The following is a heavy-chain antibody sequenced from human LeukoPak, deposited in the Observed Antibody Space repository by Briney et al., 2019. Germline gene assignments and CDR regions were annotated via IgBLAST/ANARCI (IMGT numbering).Heavy chain of an antibody. J-gene: IGHJ4*02. Sequence: GGSLRLSCAASRFTFSTYAMSWVRQAPGKGLEWVSTFSGSGGGTYYADSVKGRFTISRDNSKNTLYLQMNSLRAEDTAVYYCAKVTSSWNYFDYWGQGAPVTVSS. V-gene: IGHV3-23*01. CDR2: FSGSGGGT. CDR3: AKVTSSWNYFDY. CDR1: RFTFSTYA. D-gene: IGHD6-13*01.